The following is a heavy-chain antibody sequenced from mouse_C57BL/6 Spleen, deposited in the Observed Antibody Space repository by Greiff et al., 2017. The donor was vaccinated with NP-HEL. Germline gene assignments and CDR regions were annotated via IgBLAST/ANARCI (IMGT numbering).Heavy chain of an antibody. CDR3: ASGYGSSYDWYFDV. V-gene: IGHV3-1*01. D-gene: IGHD1-1*01. CDR1: GYSITSGYD. J-gene: IGHJ1*03. CDR2: ISYSGST. Sequence: EVQLQESGPGMVKPSQSLSLTCTVTGYSITSGYDWHWIRHFPGNKLEWMGYISYSGSTNYNPSLKSRISITHDTSKNHFFLKLNSVTTEDTATYYCASGYGSSYDWYFDVWGTGTTVTVSS.